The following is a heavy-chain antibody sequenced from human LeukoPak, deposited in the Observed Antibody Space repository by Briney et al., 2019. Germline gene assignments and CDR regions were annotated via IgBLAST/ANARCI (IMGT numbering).Heavy chain of an antibody. J-gene: IGHJ4*02. V-gene: IGHV3-30*04. CDR3: AKDHTSGWPYYFDY. Sequence: PGGSLRLSCAASGFTFSSYAMHWVRQAPGKGLEWVAVISYDGSNKYYADSVKGRFTISRDNSKNTLYLQMDSLRAGDTAVYYCAKDHTSGWPYYFDYWGQGTLVTVSS. CDR2: ISYDGSNK. D-gene: IGHD6-19*01. CDR1: GFTFSSYA.